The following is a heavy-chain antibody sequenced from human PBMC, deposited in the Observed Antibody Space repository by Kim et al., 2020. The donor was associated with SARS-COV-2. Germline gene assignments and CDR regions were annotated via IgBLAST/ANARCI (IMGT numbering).Heavy chain of an antibody. CDR3: ARDPYYYDSSGYRYWYLDL. Sequence: GGSLRFSCKGSGFSFGDYAMSWVRQAPGKGLEWVGFISSTPYSGTPEYAASVKDRFTISRDDSKSIAYLQMKSLKTEDTAVYYCARDPYYYDSSGYRYWYLDLWGRGTLVTVSS. D-gene: IGHD3-22*01. CDR1: GFSFGDYA. J-gene: IGHJ2*01. CDR2: ISSTPYSGTP. V-gene: IGHV3-49*04.